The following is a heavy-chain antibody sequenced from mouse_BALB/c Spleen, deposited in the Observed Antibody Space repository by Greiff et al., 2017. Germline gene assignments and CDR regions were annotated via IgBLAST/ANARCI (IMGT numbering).Heavy chain of an antibody. J-gene: IGHJ1*01. D-gene: IGHD1-2*01. CDR2: ISYSGST. CDR1: GYSITSDYA. Sequence: EVQLQQSGPGLVKPSQSLSLTCTVTGYSITSDYAWNWIRQFPGNKLEWMGYISYSGSTSYNPSLKSRISITRDTSKNQFFLQLNSVTTEDTATYYCARGVLRLGWYFDVWGAGTTVTVSA. CDR3: ARGVLRLGWYFDV. V-gene: IGHV3-2*02.